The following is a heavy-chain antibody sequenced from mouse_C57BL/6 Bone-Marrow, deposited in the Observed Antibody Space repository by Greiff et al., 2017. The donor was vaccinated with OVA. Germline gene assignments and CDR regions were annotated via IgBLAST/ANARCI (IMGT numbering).Heavy chain of an antibody. J-gene: IGHJ1*03. CDR2: IDPNSGGT. Sequence: QVQLQQPGAELVKPGASVKLSCKASGYTFTSYWMHWVKQRPGRGLEWIGRIDPNSGGTKYNEKFKSKATLTVDKPSSTAYMQLSSLTSEDSAVYYCARIETTVVAPHWYVDVWGTGTTVTVSS. V-gene: IGHV1-72*01. CDR3: ARIETTVVAPHWYVDV. D-gene: IGHD1-1*01. CDR1: GYTFTSYW.